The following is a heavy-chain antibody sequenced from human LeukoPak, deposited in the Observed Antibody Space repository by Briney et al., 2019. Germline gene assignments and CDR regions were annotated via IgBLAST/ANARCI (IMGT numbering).Heavy chain of an antibody. J-gene: IGHJ4*02. CDR3: ATTDDSDYQTYYFDY. Sequence: GGSLRLSCAASGFTFSDYYTSWIRQAPGKGLEWVSSISGSGSTMYYADSVKGRFTISRDNAKNSLYLQMNSLRAEDTAVYYCATTDDSDYQTYYFDYWGQGTLVTVSS. D-gene: IGHD3-22*01. V-gene: IGHV3-11*01. CDR2: ISGSGSTM. CDR1: GFTFSDYY.